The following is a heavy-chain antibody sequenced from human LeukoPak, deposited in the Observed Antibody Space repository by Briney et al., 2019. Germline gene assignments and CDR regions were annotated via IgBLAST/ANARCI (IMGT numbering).Heavy chain of an antibody. CDR2: INPNSGGT. CDR1: GYTFTGYY. Sequence: ASVRVSCKASGYTFTGYYMHWVRQAPGQGLEWMGWINPNSGGTNYAQKFQGRVTMTRDTSISTAYMELSRLRSDDTAVYYCARVGWEMATINDWGQGTLVTVSS. CDR3: ARVGWEMATIND. D-gene: IGHD5-24*01. V-gene: IGHV1-2*02. J-gene: IGHJ4*02.